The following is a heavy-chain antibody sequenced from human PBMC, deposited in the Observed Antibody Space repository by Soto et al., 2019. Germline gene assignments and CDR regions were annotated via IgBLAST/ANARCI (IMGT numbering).Heavy chain of an antibody. V-gene: IGHV3-21*01. D-gene: IGHD2-2*01. CDR3: AADQLSLLNFDY. CDR2: ISSTSIYI. CDR1: GFTFSSYS. Sequence: GGSLRLSCAASGFTFSSYSMNWVRQAPGKGLEWVSTISSTSIYIYYADSVRGRFTISRDNAKNSLYLQMNSLRAEDTAVYYCAADQLSLLNFDYWGQGTLVTVSS. J-gene: IGHJ4*02.